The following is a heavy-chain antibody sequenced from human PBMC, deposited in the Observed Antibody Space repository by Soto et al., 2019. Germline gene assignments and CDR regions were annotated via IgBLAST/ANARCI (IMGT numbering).Heavy chain of an antibody. V-gene: IGHV3-13*01. D-gene: IGHD5-18*01. Sequence: EVQLVESGGGLVQPGGSLRLSCVGSRFTFSIYDMHWVRQATGKGLEWVSAIGIGGETSYSAAVKGRFPICREHAKNSLYLQMYTLRVDDTAIYYCVREWVDTYGILPPLGFDVWGPGTTVTLSS. CDR1: RFTFSIYD. CDR3: VREWVDTYGILPPLGFDV. J-gene: IGHJ6*02. CDR2: IGIGGET.